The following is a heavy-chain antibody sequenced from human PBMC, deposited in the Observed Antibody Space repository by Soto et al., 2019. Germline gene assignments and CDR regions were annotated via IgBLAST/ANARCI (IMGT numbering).Heavy chain of an antibody. J-gene: IGHJ4*02. D-gene: IGHD3-10*01. CDR1: GFTVTRNY. CDR2: IHTGGKT. V-gene: IGHV3-53*02. Sequence: ELQLVESGGGPIQPGGSLRLSCAASGFTVTRNYMTWVRLAPGKGLECVSTIHTGGKTFYTDSVKGRFTVSSDASKNTVDRPMNTLRVEDTAVYLCATGGSKRVRGAIVEVFHLEFWGRGTVVTVSS. CDR3: ATGGSKRVRGAIVEVFHLEF.